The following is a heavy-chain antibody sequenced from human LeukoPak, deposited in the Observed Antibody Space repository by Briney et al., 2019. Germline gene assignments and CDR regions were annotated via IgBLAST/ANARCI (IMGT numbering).Heavy chain of an antibody. D-gene: IGHD6-19*01. CDR3: ARGQPGIAVALKAS. CDR2: INTNSGGT. Sequence: ASVKVSCKASGYTFTSYGINWVRQAPGQGLEWMGWINTNSGGTNYAQQFQGRVTMTRDTSISTAYMELSRLRSDDTAVYYCARGQPGIAVALKASWGQGTLVTVSS. J-gene: IGHJ5*02. V-gene: IGHV1-2*02. CDR1: GYTFTSYG.